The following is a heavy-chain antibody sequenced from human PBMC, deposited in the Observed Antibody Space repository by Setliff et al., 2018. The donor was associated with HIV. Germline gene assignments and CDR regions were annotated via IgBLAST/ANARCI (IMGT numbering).Heavy chain of an antibody. CDR2: IYSSGST. J-gene: IGHJ3*02. Sequence: SETLSLTCTVSDGSISGYYWSWIRQSPGKGLEWIGYIYSSGSTNFNPSLKSRVTLSIDTSKNQFSLNLTSMTAADTAVYFCVRHGYYYDFIDIWGQGTVVTVSS. V-gene: IGHV4-4*09. D-gene: IGHD3-22*01. CDR1: DGSISGYY. CDR3: VRHGYYYDFIDI.